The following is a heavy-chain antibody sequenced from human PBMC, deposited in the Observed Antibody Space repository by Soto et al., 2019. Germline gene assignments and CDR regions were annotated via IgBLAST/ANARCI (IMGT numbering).Heavy chain of an antibody. D-gene: IGHD2-15*01. J-gene: IGHJ4*02. CDR1: GYTFTSYA. CDR2: INAGNGNT. Sequence: QVQLVQSGAEEKKPGASVKVSCKASGYTFTSYAMHWVRQAPGQRLEWMGWINAGNGNTKYSQKFQGRVTITRDTSASTAYMELSSLRSEDTAVYYCARDASELLAFDYWGQGTLVTVSS. CDR3: ARDASELLAFDY. V-gene: IGHV1-3*05.